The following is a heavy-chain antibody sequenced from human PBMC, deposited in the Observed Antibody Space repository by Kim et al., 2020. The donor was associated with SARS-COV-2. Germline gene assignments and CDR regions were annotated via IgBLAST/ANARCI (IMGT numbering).Heavy chain of an antibody. D-gene: IGHD3-16*01. CDR1: GFSFGSYA. CDR2: IKGGGGAT. CDR3: AKSSLGEYNDAFDI. J-gene: IGHJ3*02. V-gene: IGHV3-23*01. Sequence: GGSLRLSCVATGFSFGSYAMSWVRQAPGKGLEWVSFIKGGGGATFYADSVTGRFTISRDNFKNILYLQMNSLRAEDTARYYCAKSSLGEYNDAFDIWGQG.